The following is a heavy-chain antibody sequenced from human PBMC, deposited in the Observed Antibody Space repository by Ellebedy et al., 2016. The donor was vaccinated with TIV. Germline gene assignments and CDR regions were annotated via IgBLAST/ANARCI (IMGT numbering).Heavy chain of an antibody. Sequence: ASVKVSCKASGYSFAGYYMHWVRQAPGQGLEWMGWINPNRGGTNYAQKFQGRVTMTRDTSISTAYMELSRLRSDDTAVYYCARAGHSAGIAAAGKFGYWGQGTLVTVSS. D-gene: IGHD6-13*01. V-gene: IGHV1-2*02. CDR2: INPNRGGT. J-gene: IGHJ4*02. CDR1: GYSFAGYY. CDR3: ARAGHSAGIAAAGKFGY.